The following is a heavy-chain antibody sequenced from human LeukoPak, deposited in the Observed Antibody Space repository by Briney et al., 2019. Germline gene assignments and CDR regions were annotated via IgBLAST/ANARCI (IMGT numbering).Heavy chain of an antibody. Sequence: ASVKVSCKASGYTFTSFYIHWLRQPPGQGREGMGSINPSGGSTSYAQKFQGRVTMPRDMSTSTVYMELSSLRSEDTAVYYCARADTAIQFDYWGQGTLVTVSS. CDR3: ARADTAIQFDY. V-gene: IGHV1-46*01. J-gene: IGHJ4*02. D-gene: IGHD5-18*01. CDR2: INPSGGST. CDR1: GYTFTSFY.